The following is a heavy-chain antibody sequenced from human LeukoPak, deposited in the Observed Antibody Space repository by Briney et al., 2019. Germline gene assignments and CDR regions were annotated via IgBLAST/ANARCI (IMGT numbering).Heavy chain of an antibody. J-gene: IGHJ4*02. CDR2: INPSGGST. D-gene: IGHD3-3*01. CDR3: ARVSSPLTATIFGVVPLIDY. V-gene: IGHV1-46*01. Sequence: ASVKVSCKASGYTFTSYYMHWVRQAPEQGLEWMGIINPSGGSTSYAQKFQGRVTMTRDTSTSTVYMELSSLRSEDTAVYYCARVSSPLTATIFGVVPLIDYWGQGTLVTVSS. CDR1: GYTFTSYY.